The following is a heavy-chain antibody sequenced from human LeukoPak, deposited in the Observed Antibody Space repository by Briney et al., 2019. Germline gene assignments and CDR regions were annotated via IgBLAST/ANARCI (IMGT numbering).Heavy chain of an antibody. D-gene: IGHD4-17*01. J-gene: IGHJ4*02. CDR3: VRARTTVTEEDY. CDR1: GFTFRNHG. V-gene: IGHV3-33*01. Sequence: PGGSLRLSCAASGFTFRNHGMYWVRQAPGKGLEWVAVIWYDGSNKYYGDSVKGRFTISRDNSKNTLYLQMNSLRVEDTAVYYCVRARTTVTEEDYWGQGTLVTVSS. CDR2: IWYDGSNK.